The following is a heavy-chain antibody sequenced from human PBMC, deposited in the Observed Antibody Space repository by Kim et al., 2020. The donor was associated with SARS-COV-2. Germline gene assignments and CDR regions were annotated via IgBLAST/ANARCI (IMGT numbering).Heavy chain of an antibody. D-gene: IGHD4-17*01. J-gene: IGHJ6*02. Sequence: ASVKVSCKASGYTFTSYAMHWVRQAPGQRLEWMGWINAGNGNTKYSQKFQGRVTITRDTSASTAYMELSSLRSEDTAVYYCARDQVDDYGGNYYYYYGMDVWGQGTTVTVSS. V-gene: IGHV1-3*01. CDR3: ARDQVDDYGGNYYYYYGMDV. CDR1: GYTFTSYA. CDR2: INAGNGNT.